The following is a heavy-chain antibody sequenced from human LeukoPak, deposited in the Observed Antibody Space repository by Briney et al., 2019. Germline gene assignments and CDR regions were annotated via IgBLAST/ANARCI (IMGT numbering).Heavy chain of an antibody. CDR3: AKDLRDSRGLGAFDI. CDR2: ISGSGGST. CDR1: GFTFSSHA. J-gene: IGHJ3*02. V-gene: IGHV3-23*01. D-gene: IGHD3-22*01. Sequence: GGSLTLSCAASGFTFSSHAMAWVRQAPGKGLEWVSGISGSGGSTYYTDSVKGRFTISRDNPKNTLYLQMHTLRAEDTALYYCAKDLRDSRGLGAFDIWGQGTLVTVSS.